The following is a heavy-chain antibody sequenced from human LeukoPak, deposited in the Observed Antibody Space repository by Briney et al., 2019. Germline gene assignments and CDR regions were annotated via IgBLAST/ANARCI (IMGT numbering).Heavy chain of an antibody. V-gene: IGHV3-15*04. D-gene: IGHD3-3*01. CDR2: LERKTDGGTT. CDR3: TTLDLKLRFLDYYGMDV. J-gene: IGHJ6*02. CDR1: GFTFSNAW. Sequence: GGSLRLSCAASGFTFSNAWMNWVRQAPGKGLEWVGRLERKTDGGTTDYAAPVKGRFSISRDDSKNMLFLQMNSLKIEDTAVYYCTTLDLKLRFLDYYGMDVWGQGTTVTVSS.